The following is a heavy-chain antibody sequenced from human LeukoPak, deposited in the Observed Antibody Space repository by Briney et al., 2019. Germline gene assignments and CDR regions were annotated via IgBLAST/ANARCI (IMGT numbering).Heavy chain of an antibody. V-gene: IGHV3-30-3*01. J-gene: IGHJ4*02. CDR1: GFTFSSYV. Sequence: GGSLRLSCAASGFTFSSYVIHWVRQAPGKGLEWVAHISYDGSDKYYADSVKGRFTISRDNAKSSLYLQMNSLRAEDTAVYYCAGAAAGNSYGNYFWGQGTLVTVSS. CDR2: ISYDGSDK. CDR3: AGAAAGNSYGNYF. D-gene: IGHD5-18*01.